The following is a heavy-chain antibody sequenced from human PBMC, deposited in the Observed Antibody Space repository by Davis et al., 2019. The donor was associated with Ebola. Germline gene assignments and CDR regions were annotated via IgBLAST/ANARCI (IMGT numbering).Heavy chain of an antibody. D-gene: IGHD1-1*01. CDR1: GFTFSNYN. V-gene: IGHV3-30*04. Sequence: GESLKISCAASGFTFSNYNLHWVRQTPGKGLEWLAAISFDASRIYYADSVKGRFTISRDNSKNMLYLQMNSLRAEDTAVYYCAKEAGMRHADYYMDVWGKGTTVTVSS. J-gene: IGHJ6*03. CDR2: ISFDASRI. CDR3: AKEAGMRHADYYMDV.